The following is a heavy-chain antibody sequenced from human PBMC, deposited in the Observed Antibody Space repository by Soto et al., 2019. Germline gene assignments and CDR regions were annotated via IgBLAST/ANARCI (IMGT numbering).Heavy chain of an antibody. V-gene: IGHV3-11*01. CDR2: ISSSGSTI. CDR1: GFTFSDYY. D-gene: IGHD1-1*01. CDR3: ARVRSHWNKNSLPPRFYYYYYYMDV. J-gene: IGHJ6*03. Sequence: QVQLVESGGGLVKPGGSLRLSCAASGFTFSDYYMSWIRQAPGKGLEWVSYISSSGSTIYYADSVKGRFTISRDNAKNLLYLQMNRLRTGDTGVEYFARVRSHWNKNSLPPRFYYYYYYMDVWGKGTTVTVSS.